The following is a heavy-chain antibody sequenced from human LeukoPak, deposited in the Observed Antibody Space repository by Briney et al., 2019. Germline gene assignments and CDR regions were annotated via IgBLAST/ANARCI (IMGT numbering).Heavy chain of an antibody. D-gene: IGHD3-22*01. CDR2: ISSSGSTI. J-gene: IGHJ4*02. CDR1: GFTFSSYS. CDR3: ARSYYDSSGYYDY. V-gene: IGHV3-48*04. Sequence: GGSLRLSCTASGFTFSSYSTNWVRQAPGKGLVWVSYISSSGSTIYYADSVKGRFTISRDNAKNSLYLQMNSLRAEDTAVYYCARSYYDSSGYYDYWGQGTLVTVSS.